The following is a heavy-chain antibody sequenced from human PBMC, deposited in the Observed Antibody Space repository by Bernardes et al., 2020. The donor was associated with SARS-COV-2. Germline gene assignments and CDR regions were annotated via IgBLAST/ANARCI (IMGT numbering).Heavy chain of an antibody. CDR3: ARGLWFGETPDAFDI. J-gene: IGHJ3*02. D-gene: IGHD3-10*01. CDR2: ISSSSSYI. CDR1: GFTFSSYS. Sequence: GGSLRLSCAASGFTFSSYSMNWVRQAPGKGLEWASSISSSSSYIYYADSVKGRFTISRDNAKNSLYLQMNSLRAEDTAVYYCARGLWFGETPDAFDIWGQGTMVTVSS. V-gene: IGHV3-21*01.